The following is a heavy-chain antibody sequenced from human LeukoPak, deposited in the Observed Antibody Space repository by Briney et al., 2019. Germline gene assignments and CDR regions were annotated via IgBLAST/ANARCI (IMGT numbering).Heavy chain of an antibody. D-gene: IGHD5-18*01. J-gene: IGHJ4*01. Sequence: ASVKVSCKASGYTFNSYCISWVRQAPGQGLEWMGWINAYSGNTDFAQKFQGRVTMTTDTSASTAYMELRSLRFDDTAVYYCARVLPAYGYCDYWGHGTQVTVSS. CDR3: ARVLPAYGYCDY. CDR2: INAYSGNT. CDR1: GYTFNSYC. V-gene: IGHV1-18*01.